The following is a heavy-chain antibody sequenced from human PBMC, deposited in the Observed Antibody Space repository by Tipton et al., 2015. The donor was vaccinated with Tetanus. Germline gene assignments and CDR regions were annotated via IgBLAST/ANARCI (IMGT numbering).Heavy chain of an antibody. V-gene: IGHV4-34*01. CDR2: INYDGST. CDR1: GGSISSYF. Sequence: LRLYCSVSGGSISSYFWTWIRQPPGKGLEWIGEINYDGSTNYSPSLKSRVTLSLDTTKKQVSLKLSSVTAADTAVYYCARGDYYGSGTYDVWGQGTTVTVPS. CDR3: ARGDYYGSGTYDV. D-gene: IGHD3-10*01. J-gene: IGHJ6*02.